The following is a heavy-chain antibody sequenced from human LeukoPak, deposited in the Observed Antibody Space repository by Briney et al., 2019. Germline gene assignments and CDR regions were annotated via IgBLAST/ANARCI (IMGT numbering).Heavy chain of an antibody. CDR1: GFTFSSYG. CDR3: AKPNDHGDYLNAFDI. J-gene: IGHJ3*02. Sequence: GGSLRLSCAASGFTFSSYGMHWVRQAPGKGLEWVAFIRYDGSNKYYADSVKGRFTISRDNSKNTLYLQMNSLRAEDTAVYYCAKPNDHGDYLNAFDIWGQGTMVTVSS. CDR2: IRYDGSNK. V-gene: IGHV3-30*02. D-gene: IGHD4-17*01.